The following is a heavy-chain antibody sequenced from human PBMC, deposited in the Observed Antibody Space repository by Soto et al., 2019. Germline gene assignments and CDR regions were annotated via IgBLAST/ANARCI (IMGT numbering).Heavy chain of an antibody. D-gene: IGHD4-17*01. J-gene: IGHJ6*02. Sequence: PSETLSLTCTVSGGSISSSSYYWGWIRQPPGKGLEWIGSIYYSGSTYYNPSLKSRVTISVDTSKNQFSLKLSSVTAADTAVYYCARARVDYYYYYYGMDVWGQGTTVTVSS. CDR2: IYYSGST. CDR3: ARARVDYYYYYYGMDV. CDR1: GGSISSSSYY. V-gene: IGHV4-39*01.